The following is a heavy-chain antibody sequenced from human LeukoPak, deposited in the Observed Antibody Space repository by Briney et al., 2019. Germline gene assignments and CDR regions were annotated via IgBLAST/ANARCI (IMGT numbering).Heavy chain of an antibody. CDR3: ARDPLGYCSSTSCWVNY. J-gene: IGHJ4*02. Sequence: GGSLRLSCAASGFTFSSYSFNWVRQAPGEGLEWVSYINGVSSTKYYANSVKGRFTISRDNAKNSLYLQMNSLRAEDTAVYYCARDPLGYCSSTSCWVNYWGQGTLVTVSS. CDR1: GFTFSSYS. CDR2: INGVSSTK. V-gene: IGHV3-48*04. D-gene: IGHD2-2*01.